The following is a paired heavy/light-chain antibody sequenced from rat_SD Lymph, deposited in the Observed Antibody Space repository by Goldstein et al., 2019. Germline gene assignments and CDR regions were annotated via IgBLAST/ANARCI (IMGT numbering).Heavy chain of an antibody. V-gene: IGHV1-65*01. CDR3: ASPGGYGGYSELAIWFAY. Sequence: EVKLQQSGDELVRPGASVKMSCKASGYTFTDYAMHWVKQSPGQGLEWIGTIIPLIDTTSYNQKFKGKATLTADKSSNTAYMELSRLTSEDSAVYYCASPGGYGGYSELAIWFAYWGQGTLVTVSS. D-gene: IGHD1-11*01. J-gene: IGHJ3*01. CDR2: IIPLIDTT. CDR1: GYTFTDYA.
Light chain of an antibody. Sequence: EIVLTQSPTTMAASPGEKVTLNCLASSSVSYMNWYQQKSGASPKLWIYGTSNLASGVPNRFSGSGSGTSYSLTISSMEAEDVATYYCLQLSSYPLTFGSGTKLEIK. J-gene: IGKJ5*01. V-gene: IGKV4S18*01. CDR2: GTS. CDR1: SSVSY. CDR3: LQLSSYPLT.